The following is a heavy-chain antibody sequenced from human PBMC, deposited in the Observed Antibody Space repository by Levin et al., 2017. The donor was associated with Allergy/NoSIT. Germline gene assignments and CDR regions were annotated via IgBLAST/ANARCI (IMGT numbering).Heavy chain of an antibody. CDR1: GFSFRSFG. CDR3: AKDVVFGTSSWSLDF. Sequence: GGSLRLSCAASGFSFRSFGMHWVRQAPGKGLEWVSVISYDGRDKYYADSVKGRFTISRDNTKNTLYLQMNSLRSEDAAVYYCAKDVVFGTSSWSLDFWGQGTLVTVSS. V-gene: IGHV3-30*18. D-gene: IGHD6-13*01. CDR2: ISYDGRDK. J-gene: IGHJ4*02.